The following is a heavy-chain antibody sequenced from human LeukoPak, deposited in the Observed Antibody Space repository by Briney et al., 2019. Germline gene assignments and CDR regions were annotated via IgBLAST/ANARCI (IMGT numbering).Heavy chain of an antibody. D-gene: IGHD4-17*01. CDR1: GFTFSNAW. Sequence: PGGSLRLSCAASGFTFSNAWTSWVRQAPGKGLEWVGRIKSKTDGGTADYTAPVKGRFTVSRDDSKNTLYLQMNSLKTEDTAVYYCTTVSTVTYGYWGQGTLVTVSS. J-gene: IGHJ4*02. CDR2: IKSKTDGGTA. V-gene: IGHV3-15*01. CDR3: TTVSTVTYGY.